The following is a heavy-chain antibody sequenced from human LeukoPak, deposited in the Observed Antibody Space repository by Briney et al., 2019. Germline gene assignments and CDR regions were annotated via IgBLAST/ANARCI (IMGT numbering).Heavy chain of an antibody. V-gene: IGHV3-23*01. D-gene: IGHD3-22*01. CDR3: AKDDRSGYYYVFDY. Sequence: GGTLRLSCAASGFTFSNTGMNWVRQAPGKGLEWVSAISGSGGSTYYADSVKGRFTISRDNSKNTLYLQMNSLRAEDTAVYYCAKDDRSGYYYVFDYWGQGTLVTVSS. CDR1: GFTFSNTG. J-gene: IGHJ4*02. CDR2: ISGSGGST.